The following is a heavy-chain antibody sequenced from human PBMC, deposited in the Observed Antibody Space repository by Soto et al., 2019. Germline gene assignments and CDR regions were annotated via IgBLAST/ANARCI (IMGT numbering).Heavy chain of an antibody. Sequence: QVQLVQSGAEEKKPGASVKVSCKASGYTFTGYAMHWVRQAPGQRLEWMGWINAGNGNTKYSQKFQGRVTITRDTSASTAYMELSSLRSEDRALYYCARAVAVPADFDYWGQGTLVTVSS. CDR2: INAGNGNT. CDR3: ARAVAVPADFDY. D-gene: IGHD6-19*01. V-gene: IGHV1-3*05. CDR1: GYTFTGYA. J-gene: IGHJ4*02.